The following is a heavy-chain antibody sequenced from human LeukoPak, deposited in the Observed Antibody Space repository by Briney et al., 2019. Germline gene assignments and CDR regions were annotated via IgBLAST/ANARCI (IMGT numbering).Heavy chain of an antibody. CDR3: AREADDNWNYDY. Sequence: TSETLSLTCTVSGGSISSYYWSWIRQPPGKGLEWIGYIYYGGSTNYNPSLKSRVTISVDTSKNQFSLKLSSVTAADTAVYYCAREADDNWNYDYWGQGTLVTVSS. CDR1: GGSISSYY. D-gene: IGHD1-1*01. CDR2: IYYGGST. V-gene: IGHV4-59*01. J-gene: IGHJ4*02.